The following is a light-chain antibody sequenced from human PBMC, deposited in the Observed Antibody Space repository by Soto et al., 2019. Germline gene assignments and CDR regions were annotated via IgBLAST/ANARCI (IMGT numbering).Light chain of an antibody. V-gene: IGLV2-11*01. CDR3: CSFAGSHTYV. J-gene: IGLJ1*01. CDR2: HVS. Sequence: QSALAQPRSVSGSPGQSVTISCTGTSSDVGGYNYVSWYPQHPGKAPELMIYHVSGRPSGVPDRFSGSKSDNTASLTISGLQAEDEADYYCCSFAGSHTYVFGTGTKVTVL. CDR1: SSDVGGYNY.